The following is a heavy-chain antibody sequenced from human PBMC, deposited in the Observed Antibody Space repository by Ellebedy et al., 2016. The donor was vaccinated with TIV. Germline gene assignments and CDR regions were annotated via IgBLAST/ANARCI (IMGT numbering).Heavy chain of an antibody. V-gene: IGHV3-15*01. CDR1: GFTFSNAW. CDR3: TTVYRYNYDSV. CDR2: IKSKTDGGAA. Sequence: GESLKISCAASGFTFSNAWMNWVRQAPGKGLEWVGRIKSKTDGGAADYAAPEKGRFTISRDDSKHTLYLQMNSLKTEDTAVYFCTTVYRYNYDSVWGQGTLVTVSS. J-gene: IGHJ4*02. D-gene: IGHD5-18*01.